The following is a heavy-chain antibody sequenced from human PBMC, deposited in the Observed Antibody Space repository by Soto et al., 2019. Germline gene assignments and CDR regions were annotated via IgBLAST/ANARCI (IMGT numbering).Heavy chain of an antibody. CDR1: GYSFTSYW. CDR2: IYPGDSDT. J-gene: IGHJ5*02. D-gene: IGHD3-22*01. CDR3: ASHYDSSGYYAVDTHVIQQNWFDP. Sequence: PGESLKISCQGSGYSFTSYWIGWVRQMPGKGLEWMGIIYPGDSDTRYSPSFQGQVTISADKSISTAYLQWSSLKASDTAMYYYASHYDSSGYYAVDTHVIQQNWFDPWGQGTLVTVSS. V-gene: IGHV5-51*01.